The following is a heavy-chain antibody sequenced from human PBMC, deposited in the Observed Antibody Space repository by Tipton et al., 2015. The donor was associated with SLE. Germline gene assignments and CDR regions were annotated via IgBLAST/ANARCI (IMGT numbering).Heavy chain of an antibody. V-gene: IGHV1-2*02. J-gene: IGHJ3*02. CDR2: INPHNGVT. CDR3: ARDLGYSNAFGM. D-gene: IGHD5-18*01. CDR1: GYTFTDYN. Sequence: QLVQSGPEVKKPGGSVKVSCKAFGYTFTDYNMHWVRQAPGQGLEWMGWINPHNGVTHYAQKFQGRVTMTRDKSITTAFMYLSGLTSDDTALYYCARDLGYSNAFGMWGQGTMVTVSS.